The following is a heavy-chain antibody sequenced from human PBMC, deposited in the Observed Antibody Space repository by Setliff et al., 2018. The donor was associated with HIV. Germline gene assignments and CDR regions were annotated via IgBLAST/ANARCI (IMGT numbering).Heavy chain of an antibody. D-gene: IGHD3-10*01. J-gene: IGHJ4*01. V-gene: IGHV1-3*01. CDR3: ARGALLAVFDFDH. CDR2: INVGKGDT. CDR1: GYTFTTYS. Sequence: ASVKVSCKAFGYTFTTYSLHWVRQAPGQSLEWMGWINVGKGDTKYSQELQGRITITRDTSANTAYMELSSLRSDDTAVYFCARGALLAVFDFDHWGHGTLVTAPQ.